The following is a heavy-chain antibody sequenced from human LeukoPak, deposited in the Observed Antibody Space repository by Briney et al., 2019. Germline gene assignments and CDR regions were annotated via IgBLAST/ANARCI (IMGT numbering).Heavy chain of an antibody. CDR3: ARERASSGYDY. CDR2: IYSGGST. V-gene: IGHV3-53*01. J-gene: IGHJ4*02. D-gene: IGHD3-22*01. CDR1: GFTVSSNY. Sequence: PGGSLRLSCAASGFTVSSNYMSWVRQAPGGGLEWVSVIYSGGSTYYADSVKGRFTISRDNSKNTLYLQMNSLRAEDTAVYYCARERASSGYDYWGQGTLVTVSS.